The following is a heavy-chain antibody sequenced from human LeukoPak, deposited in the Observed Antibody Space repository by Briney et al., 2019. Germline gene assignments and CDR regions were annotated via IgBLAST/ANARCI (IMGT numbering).Heavy chain of an antibody. D-gene: IGHD3-16*02. V-gene: IGHV4-4*02. CDR1: GGSIKSNNW. CDR2: IYHSGST. J-gene: IGHJ4*02. Sequence: SETLSLTCAVSGGSIKSNNWWSWVRQPPGKGLEWIGEIYHSGSTNYNPSLESRVTVSVDKSKNQFSLDLSSVTAADTAVYYCASTRSYRFDYWGQGTLVTVSS. CDR3: ASTRSYRFDY.